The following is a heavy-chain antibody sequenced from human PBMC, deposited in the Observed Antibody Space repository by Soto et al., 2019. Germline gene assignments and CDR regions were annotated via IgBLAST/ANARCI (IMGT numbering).Heavy chain of an antibody. CDR1: GFTFSGAA. J-gene: IGHJ4*02. V-gene: IGHV3-73*01. D-gene: IGHD6-19*01. CDR3: TTGRIAVAGRDPGY. Sequence: PGGSLRLSCAASGFTFSGAAMHWVRLASAKGLEWVGRIRSQANSYATAYAASVKGRFTISRDDSKNTAYLQMNSLKTEDTAVYYCTTGRIAVAGRDPGYWGQGTLVTVSS. CDR2: IRSQANSYAT.